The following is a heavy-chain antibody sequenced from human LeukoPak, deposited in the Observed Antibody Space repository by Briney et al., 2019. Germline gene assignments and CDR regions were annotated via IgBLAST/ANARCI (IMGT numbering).Heavy chain of an antibody. CDR3: ARDRNYDFWSGTTRDAFDI. CDR1: GFTFSSYS. J-gene: IGHJ3*02. V-gene: IGHV3-21*01. Sequence: GGSLRLSCAASGFTFSSYSMNWVRQAPGKGLEWVSSISSSSSYIYYADSVKGRFTISRDNAKNSLYLQMNSVRAEDTAVYYCARDRNYDFWSGTTRDAFDICGQGTMVTVSS. CDR2: ISSSSSYI. D-gene: IGHD3-3*01.